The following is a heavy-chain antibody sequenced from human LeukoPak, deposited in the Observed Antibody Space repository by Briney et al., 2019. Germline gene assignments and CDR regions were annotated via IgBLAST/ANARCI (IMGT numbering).Heavy chain of an antibody. V-gene: IGHV3-48*03. D-gene: IGHD6-13*01. CDR3: ARGLASTNWPHWFDP. CDR1: GFTFSNYE. J-gene: IGHJ5*02. Sequence: GGSLRLSCAASGFTFSNYEMSWVRQAPGKGLEWVWYMSDIDSTTDYADSEKGRFTISRDNAKNSLYLQMNSLSVEDTAVYHCARGLASTNWPHWFDPWGQGTLVSVSS. CDR2: MSDIDSTT.